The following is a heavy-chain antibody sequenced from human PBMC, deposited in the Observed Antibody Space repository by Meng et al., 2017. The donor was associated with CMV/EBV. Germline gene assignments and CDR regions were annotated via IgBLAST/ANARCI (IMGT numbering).Heavy chain of an antibody. J-gene: IGHJ4*02. CDR2: INHSGST. D-gene: IGHD2-2*01. CDR3: ARGVGRYCSSTSRCGTGLGFDY. Sequence: SETLSLTCAVYGGSFSGYYWSWIRQPPGKGLEWFGEINHSGSTNYNPSLKSRVTISVDTSKNQFSLKLSSVTAADTAVYYCARGVGRYCSSTSRCGTGLGFDYWGQGTLVTVSS. CDR1: GGSFSGYY. V-gene: IGHV4-34*01.